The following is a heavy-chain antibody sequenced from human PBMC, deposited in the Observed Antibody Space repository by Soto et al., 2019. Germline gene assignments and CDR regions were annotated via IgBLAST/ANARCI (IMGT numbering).Heavy chain of an antibody. CDR3: TTRGGSSSEYFQH. Sequence: GGSLRLSCAASGFTFSNAWMSWVRQAPGKGLEWVGRIKSKTDGGTTDYAAPVKGRFTISRDDSKNTLYLQMNSVKTEDTAVYYCTTRGGSSSEYFQHWGQGTLVTVSS. D-gene: IGHD6-6*01. CDR2: IKSKTDGGTT. J-gene: IGHJ1*01. V-gene: IGHV3-15*01. CDR1: GFTFSNAW.